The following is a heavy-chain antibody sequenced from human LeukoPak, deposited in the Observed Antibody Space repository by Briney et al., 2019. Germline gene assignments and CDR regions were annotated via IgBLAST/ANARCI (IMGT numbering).Heavy chain of an antibody. CDR3: ARDGSLYYYYYGMDV. CDR2: INAGNGNT. D-gene: IGHD2-2*03. CDR1: GYTFTSYA. Sequence: ASVKVSCKASGYTFTSYAMHWVRQAPGQRLEWMGWINAGNGNTKYSQKFQGRVTITRDTSASTAYMELSSLRSEDTAVYYCARDGSLYYYYYGMDVWGQGTTATVSS. V-gene: IGHV1-3*01. J-gene: IGHJ6*02.